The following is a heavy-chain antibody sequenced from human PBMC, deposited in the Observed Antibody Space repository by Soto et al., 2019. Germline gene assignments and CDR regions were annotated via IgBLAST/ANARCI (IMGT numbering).Heavy chain of an antibody. V-gene: IGHV3-7*05. Sequence: EVQLVESGGGLVQPGGSLRLSCAASGFTFSSYWMMWVHQAPGTGLEWVASIKQDGSEERYVDSVKGRFTISRDNAEKSLFLQMNSLRAEDTAVYYCARRQWVAVDSWGQGTLVTVSS. J-gene: IGHJ4*02. CDR3: ARRQWVAVDS. D-gene: IGHD6-19*01. CDR1: GFTFSSYW. CDR2: IKQDGSEE.